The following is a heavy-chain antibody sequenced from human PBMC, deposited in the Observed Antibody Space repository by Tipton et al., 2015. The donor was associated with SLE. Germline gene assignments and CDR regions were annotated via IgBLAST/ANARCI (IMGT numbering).Heavy chain of an antibody. CDR2: LYYSGGT. D-gene: IGHD7-27*01. V-gene: IGHV4-39*07. Sequence: TLSLTCTVSGGSIGSSSYYWGWIRQPPGKGLEWIGSLYYSGGTYYNPSLMRRVTLSIDTSKNQFSLKLSSVTAADTAVYYCARDSPHGVGKDYWGQGTLVTVSS. CDR3: ARDSPHGVGKDY. CDR1: GGSIGSSSYY. J-gene: IGHJ4*02.